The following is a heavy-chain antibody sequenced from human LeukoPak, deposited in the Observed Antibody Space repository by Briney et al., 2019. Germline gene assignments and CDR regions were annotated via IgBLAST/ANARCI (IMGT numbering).Heavy chain of an antibody. CDR2: IKKDGSEK. J-gene: IGHJ6*03. Sequence: GGSLRLSCAASGFTFSSYWMSWVRQAPGKGLEWVANIKKDGSEKYYVDSVKGRFTISRDNAKNSLYLQMNSLRAEDTAVYYCARGLSAAGLFYYYYYMDVWGKGTTVTISS. CDR3: ARGLSAAGLFYYYYYMDV. CDR1: GFTFSSYW. D-gene: IGHD6-13*01. V-gene: IGHV3-7*01.